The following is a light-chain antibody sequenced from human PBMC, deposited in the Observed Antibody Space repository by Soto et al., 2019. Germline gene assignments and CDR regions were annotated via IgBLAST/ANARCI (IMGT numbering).Light chain of an antibody. V-gene: IGKV1-5*01. J-gene: IGKJ4*01. CDR1: QSVRSW. Sequence: PSTLSASVGDRVTITCRASQSVRSWLAWYQQKPGRAPKFLIYDASSLESGVPSRFSGSGSGTEFTLTIDRLQSADFAVYYCQQYDRWPVTFGGGTKVDIK. CDR3: QQYDRWPVT. CDR2: DAS.